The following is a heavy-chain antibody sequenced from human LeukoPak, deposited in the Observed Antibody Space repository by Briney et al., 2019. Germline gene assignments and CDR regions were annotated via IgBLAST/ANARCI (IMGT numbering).Heavy chain of an antibody. Sequence: AGGSLRLSCAASGFTFSNYDMHWVRQAPGKGLVWVSRISGDGGTTSYADSMKGRFTISRDNARNTLYLQMNSLRADDTAVYYCARIYSGVYWGQGTLVTVSS. J-gene: IGHJ4*02. V-gene: IGHV3-74*01. CDR2: ISGDGGTT. CDR1: GFTFSNYD. D-gene: IGHD2-15*01. CDR3: ARIYSGVY.